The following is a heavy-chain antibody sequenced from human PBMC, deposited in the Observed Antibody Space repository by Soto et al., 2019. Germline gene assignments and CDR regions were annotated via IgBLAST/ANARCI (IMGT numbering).Heavy chain of an antibody. CDR3: TRWGRGYSGYDHY. J-gene: IGHJ4*02. V-gene: IGHV4-34*01. CDR2: INHSGST. D-gene: IGHD5-12*01. CDR1: GGSFSGYY. Sequence: PSETLSLTCAVYGGSFSGYYWSWIRQPPGKGLEWIGEINHSGSTNYNPSLKSRVTISVDTSKNQFSLKLSSVTAADAAVYYCTRWGRGYSGYDHYWGQGTLVTVSS.